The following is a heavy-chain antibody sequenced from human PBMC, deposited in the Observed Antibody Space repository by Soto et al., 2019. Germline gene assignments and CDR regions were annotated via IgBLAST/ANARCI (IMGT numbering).Heavy chain of an antibody. D-gene: IGHD6-19*01. CDR3: ARVVGEKIPGYSSGWFDY. Sequence: PSQTLSLTCAISGDSVSSNSAAWNWIRQSPSRGLEWLGRTYYRSKWYNDYAVSVKSRITINPDTSKNQFSLQLNSVTPEDTAVYYCARVVGEKIPGYSSGWFDYWGQGTLVTAPQ. J-gene: IGHJ4*02. CDR2: TYYRSKWYN. V-gene: IGHV6-1*01. CDR1: GDSVSSNSAA.